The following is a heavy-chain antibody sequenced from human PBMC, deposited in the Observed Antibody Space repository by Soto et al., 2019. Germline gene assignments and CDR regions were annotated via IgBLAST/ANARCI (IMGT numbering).Heavy chain of an antibody. Sequence: GGSLRLSCTASGFTFSSYWMTWVRQAPGKGLEWVANIKEDGSEKYFVDSVGGRFTISRDNAKNTLYLQMNSLRAEDSAMYYCARDLTFWGQGTLVTVSS. V-gene: IGHV3-7*04. CDR2: IKEDGSEK. CDR3: ARDLTF. J-gene: IGHJ4*02. CDR1: GFTFSSYW.